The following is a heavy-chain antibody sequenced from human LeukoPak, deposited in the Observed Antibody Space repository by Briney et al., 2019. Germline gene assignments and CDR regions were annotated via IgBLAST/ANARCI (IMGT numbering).Heavy chain of an antibody. CDR2: ISYDGSNK. CDR3: AKEWVITLHMIDY. CDR1: GFTFSSYG. J-gene: IGHJ4*02. D-gene: IGHD3-22*01. V-gene: IGHV3-30*18. Sequence: QTGGSLRLSCAASGFTFSSYGMHWVRQAPGKGLEWVAVISYDGSNKFYADSVKGRFTISRDNSKNTLYLQMNSLRAEDTAVYYCAKEWVITLHMIDYWGQGTLVTVSS.